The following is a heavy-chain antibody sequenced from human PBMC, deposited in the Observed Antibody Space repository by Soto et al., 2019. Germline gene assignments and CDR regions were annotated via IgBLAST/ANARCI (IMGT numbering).Heavy chain of an antibody. J-gene: IGHJ5*02. CDR1: GYTFTSYG. Sequence: GASVKVSCKASGYTFTSYGISWVRQAPGQGLEWMGWISAYNGNTNYAQKLQGRVTMTTDTSTSTAYMELRSLRSDDTAVYYCARGSDGIAAAGHEFDPWGQGTLVTVSS. V-gene: IGHV1-18*01. CDR2: ISAYNGNT. CDR3: ARGSDGIAAAGHEFDP. D-gene: IGHD6-13*01.